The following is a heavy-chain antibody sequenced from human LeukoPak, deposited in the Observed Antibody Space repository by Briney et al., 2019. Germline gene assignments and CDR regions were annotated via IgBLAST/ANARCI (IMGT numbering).Heavy chain of an antibody. J-gene: IGHJ4*02. D-gene: IGHD2-21*02. CDR1: GGSFSGYY. CDR2: INHSGST. CDR3: ARGGAYCGGDCYSNFDY. V-gene: IGHV4-34*01. Sequence: SQTLSLTCAVYGGSFSGYYWNWIRQPPGKGLEWIGEINHSGSTNYNPSLKSRVTISVDTSKNQFSLKLSSVTAADTAVYYCARGGAYCGGDCYSNFDYWGQGTLVTVSS.